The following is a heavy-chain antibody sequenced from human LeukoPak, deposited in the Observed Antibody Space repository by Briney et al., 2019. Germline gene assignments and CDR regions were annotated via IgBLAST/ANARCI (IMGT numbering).Heavy chain of an antibody. D-gene: IGHD5-12*01. CDR2: IHHSGAT. V-gene: IGHV4-38-2*01. Sequence: ASETLSLTCAVSGYSISSGYYWSWIRQPPGKGLEWIATIHHSGATYYNPSLKSRVTILVDTSKNQFSLKLSSVTAADTAVYYCARAGYSGYDWDFDYWGQGTLVTVSS. CDR3: ARAGYSGYDWDFDY. CDR1: GYSISSGYY. J-gene: IGHJ4*02.